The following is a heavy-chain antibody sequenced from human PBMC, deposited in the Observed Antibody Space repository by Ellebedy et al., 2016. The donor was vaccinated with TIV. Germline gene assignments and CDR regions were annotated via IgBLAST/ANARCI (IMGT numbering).Heavy chain of an antibody. CDR3: AKGCRGYGAFFDY. J-gene: IGHJ4*02. Sequence: GGSLRLSXAASGFTFSSYAMSWVRQAPGKGLEWVSAISGSGGSTYYADSVKGRFTISRDNSKNTLYLQMNSLRAEDTAVYYCAKGCRGYGAFFDYWGQGTLVTVSS. V-gene: IGHV3-23*01. D-gene: IGHD5-12*01. CDR1: GFTFSSYA. CDR2: ISGSGGST.